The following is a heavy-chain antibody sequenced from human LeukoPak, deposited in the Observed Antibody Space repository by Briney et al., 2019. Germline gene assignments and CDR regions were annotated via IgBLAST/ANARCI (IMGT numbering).Heavy chain of an antibody. D-gene: IGHD4/OR15-4a*01. Sequence: SETLSLTCTVSGGSISSYYWSWLRQAPGKGLEWIGYIYYSGSTNYNPSLKSRVSISVDTSKNQFSLRLSSVTAADTAVYYCARSDYKRDAFDIWGQGTMVTVSS. CDR2: IYYSGST. CDR1: GGSISSYY. J-gene: IGHJ3*02. V-gene: IGHV4-59*01. CDR3: ARSDYKRDAFDI.